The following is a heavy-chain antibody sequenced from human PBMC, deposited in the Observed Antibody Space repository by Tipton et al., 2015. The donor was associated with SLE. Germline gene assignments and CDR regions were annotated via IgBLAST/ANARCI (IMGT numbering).Heavy chain of an antibody. CDR3: ARGRSLDY. Sequence: GSLRLSCAASGFTFSDHYMDWVRQAPGKGLEWVGRTRNKANSYTTEYAASVKGRFTISRDDSKNSLYLQMNSLKTEDTAVYYCARGRSLDYWGQGTLVTVPS. V-gene: IGHV3-72*01. J-gene: IGHJ4*02. CDR1: GFTFSDHY. CDR2: TRNKANSYTT.